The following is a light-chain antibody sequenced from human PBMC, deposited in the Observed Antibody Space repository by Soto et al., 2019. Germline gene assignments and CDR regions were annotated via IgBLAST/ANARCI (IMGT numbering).Light chain of an antibody. Sequence: EIVLTQSPGTLSMSQGERATLSCRASQSVTNNYLAWYQHKPGQAPRLLIYGASSRATGIPDRFSGSGSGTDFTLTISRLEPEDFAVYFCQQYGSSPWTFGQGTKVEIK. V-gene: IGKV3-20*01. CDR3: QQYGSSPWT. CDR2: GAS. CDR1: QSVTNNY. J-gene: IGKJ1*01.